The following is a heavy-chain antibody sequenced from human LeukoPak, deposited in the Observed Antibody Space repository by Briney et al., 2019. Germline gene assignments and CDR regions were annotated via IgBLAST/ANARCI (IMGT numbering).Heavy chain of an antibody. CDR1: GFTFSSYG. CDR2: IGGSGGTT. J-gene: IGHJ4*02. D-gene: IGHD7-27*01. V-gene: IGHV3-23*01. Sequence: GGSLRLSCAASGFTFSSYGMSWVRQAPGKGLEWVSAIGGSGGTTYYADSVKGRFTISRDNSKNTLYLQMNSLGAEDTAVYFCARRAELGMRYFDSWGQGALLVVSS. CDR3: ARRAELGMRYFDS.